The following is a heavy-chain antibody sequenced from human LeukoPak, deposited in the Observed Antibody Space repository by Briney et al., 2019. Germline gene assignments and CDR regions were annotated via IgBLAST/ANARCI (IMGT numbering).Heavy chain of an antibody. D-gene: IGHD3-22*01. V-gene: IGHV4-30-2*01. CDR3: ARGHYYDSSGYYLPDDY. CDR2: IYHSGST. J-gene: IGHJ4*02. Sequence: SETLSLTCAVSGGSISSGGYSWSWIRQPPGKGLEWIGYIYHSGSTYYNPSLKSRVTISVDRSKNQFSLKLSSVTAADTAVYYCARGHYYDSSGYYLPDDYWGQGTLVTVSS. CDR1: GGSISSGGYS.